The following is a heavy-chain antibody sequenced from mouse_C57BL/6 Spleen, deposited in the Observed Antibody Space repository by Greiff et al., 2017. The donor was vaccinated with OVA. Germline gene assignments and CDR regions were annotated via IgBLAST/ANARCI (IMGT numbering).Heavy chain of an antibody. Sequence: EVKLVESGPGLVKPSQSLSLTCSVTGYSITSGYYWNWIRQFPGNKLEWMGYISYDGSNNYNPSLKNRISITRDTSKNQFFLKLNSVTTEDTATYYCASESHSSGSLYWGQGTLVTVSA. V-gene: IGHV3-6*01. J-gene: IGHJ3*01. D-gene: IGHD3-2*02. CDR2: ISYDGSN. CDR1: GYSITSGYY. CDR3: ASESHSSGSLY.